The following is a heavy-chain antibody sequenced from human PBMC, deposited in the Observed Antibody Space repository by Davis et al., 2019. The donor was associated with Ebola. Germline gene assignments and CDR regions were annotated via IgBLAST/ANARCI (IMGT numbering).Heavy chain of an antibody. D-gene: IGHD3-22*01. V-gene: IGHV1-46*01. J-gene: IGHJ4*02. CDR3: ARERTTMIVVVITRVLDY. CDR2: INPSGGST. CDR1: GYTFTSYY. Sequence: SVNVSCMASGYTFTSYYMHWVRQAPGQGLEWMGIINPSGGSTSYAQKFQGRVTMTTDTSTSTAYMELRSLRSDDTAVYYCARERTTMIVVVITRVLDYWGQGTLVTVSS.